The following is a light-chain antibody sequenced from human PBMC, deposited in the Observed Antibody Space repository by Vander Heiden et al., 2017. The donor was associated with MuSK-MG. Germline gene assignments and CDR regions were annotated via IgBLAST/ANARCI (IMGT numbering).Light chain of an antibody. Sequence: DIQMTQSPSSLSASVGDRVTITCRASQGIRNDLAWYQQKPGKAPKRLIYDASSLQDGVPSRFSGSGSGTEFTLTISSLETEDFATYVCRQCSDYPLTFGGGTKVEIK. V-gene: IGKV1-17*01. CDR3: RQCSDYPLT. J-gene: IGKJ4*01. CDR2: DAS. CDR1: QGIRND.